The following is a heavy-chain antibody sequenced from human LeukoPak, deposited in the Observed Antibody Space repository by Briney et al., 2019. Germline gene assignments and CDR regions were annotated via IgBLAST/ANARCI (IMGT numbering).Heavy chain of an antibody. CDR1: GGTFSSYA. J-gene: IGHJ1*01. CDR2: IIPIFGTA. D-gene: IGHD4-17*01. V-gene: IGHV1-69*13. CDR3: ARDSSSYGDYGEYLEYFQH. Sequence: GASVKVSCKASGGTFSSYAISWVRQAPGQGLEWMGGIIPIFGTANYAQKFQGRVTITADESTSTAYMELSSLRSEDTAVYYCARDSSSYGDYGEYLEYFQHWGQGTLVTVSS.